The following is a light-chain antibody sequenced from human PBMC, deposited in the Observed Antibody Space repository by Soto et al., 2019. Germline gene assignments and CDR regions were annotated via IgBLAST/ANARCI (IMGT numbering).Light chain of an antibody. CDR1: QSVSSSY. Sequence: EIVLTQAPGTLSLSPGESATLSCRAIQSVSSSYLAWYQQKPGQAPRLLIYGASSRATGIPDRFSGSGSGTDFTLTISRLEPEDFAVYYCQQYGSSPSITFGQGTRLENK. J-gene: IGKJ5*01. V-gene: IGKV3-20*01. CDR3: QQYGSSPSIT. CDR2: GAS.